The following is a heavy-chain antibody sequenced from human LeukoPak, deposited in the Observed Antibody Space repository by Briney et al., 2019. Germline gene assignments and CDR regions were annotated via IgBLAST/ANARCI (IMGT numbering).Heavy chain of an antibody. D-gene: IGHD6-13*01. CDR2: IYSTGST. J-gene: IGHJ4*02. CDR1: GASINNYH. Sequence: SETLSLTCSVSGASINNYHWSWIRQPAGKGLEWIGRIYSTGSTNYNPSLKSRVTMSVDTSKNQFSLRLRSVTAADTAVYYCARQIASAGTAGFDFWGQGALVTVSS. CDR3: ARQIASAGTAGFDF. V-gene: IGHV4-4*07.